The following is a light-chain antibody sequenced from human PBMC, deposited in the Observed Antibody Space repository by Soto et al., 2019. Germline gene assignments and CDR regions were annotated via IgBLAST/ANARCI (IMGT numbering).Light chain of an antibody. CDR1: QSFSNSY. CDR2: GAS. J-gene: IGKJ1*01. CDR3: QQYGGSPWT. V-gene: IGKV3-20*01. Sequence: EIVLTQSPGTLSLSPGERATLSCRASQSFSNSYLAWYQQKPGQAPRLLIYGASSRATGIPDRFSGSGSGTDFALTISRLEPEDFAVYHCQQYGGSPWTFGQGTKVEIK.